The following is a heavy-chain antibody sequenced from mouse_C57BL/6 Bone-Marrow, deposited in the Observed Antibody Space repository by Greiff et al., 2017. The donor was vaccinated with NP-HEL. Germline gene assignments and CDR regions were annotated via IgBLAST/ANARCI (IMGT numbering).Heavy chain of an antibody. CDR3: ARHGWVDV. CDR2: ISNGGGST. D-gene: IGHD1-1*02. J-gene: IGHJ1*03. CDR1: GFTFSDYY. V-gene: IGHV5-12*01. Sequence: EVKVVESGGGLVQPGGSLKLSCAASGFTFSDYYMYWVRQTPEKRLEWVAYISNGGGSTYYPDTLKGRFTISRDNAKNTLYLQMSRLKSEDTAMYYCARHGWVDVWGTGTTVTVSS.